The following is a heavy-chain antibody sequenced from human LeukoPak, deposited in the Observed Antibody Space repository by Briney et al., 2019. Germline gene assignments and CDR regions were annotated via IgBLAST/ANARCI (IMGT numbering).Heavy chain of an antibody. CDR2: IGSKTYGETT. Sequence: QSGGSLRLSCTTSGFIFGRYNMSWVRQAPGKGLEWISFIGSKTYGETTEYAASVRGRFTLSRDDSKGIAYLQMNSLRTEDTAAYFCTRPLIVGSLPDYWGRGTLVTVSS. V-gene: IGHV3-49*04. D-gene: IGHD1-26*01. CDR1: GFIFGRYN. J-gene: IGHJ4*02. CDR3: TRPLIVGSLPDY.